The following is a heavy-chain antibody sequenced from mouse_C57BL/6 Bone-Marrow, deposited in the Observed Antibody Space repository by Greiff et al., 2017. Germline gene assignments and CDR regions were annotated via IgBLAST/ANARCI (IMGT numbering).Heavy chain of an antibody. CDR3: SSCDGNYFDF. Sequence: VHVQQSGAELVRPGASVKISCTASGFTFNDDYIHWVKQRPEQGLEWIGWIDPEIGDTEYASKFKGKATITSDTSSNTAYLQLSSLTSEDTAVYYCSSCDGNYFDFWGQGTPVTVAS. CDR2: IDPEIGDT. CDR1: GFTFNDDY. D-gene: IGHD2-3*01. V-gene: IGHV14-4*01. J-gene: IGHJ2*01.